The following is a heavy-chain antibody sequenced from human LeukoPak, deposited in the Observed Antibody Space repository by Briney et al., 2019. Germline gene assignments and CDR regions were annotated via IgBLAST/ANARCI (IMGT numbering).Heavy chain of an antibody. D-gene: IGHD5-18*01. CDR1: GHTFTGYF. CDR3: ARASNQYNYDLTFFDY. V-gene: IGHV1-2*02. Sequence: ASVKVSCKASGHTFTGYFMHWVRQAPGQGLEWMGWINPNSGGTNYAQKFQGRVTMTRDTSISTAHMELSRLTSDDTAVYYCARASNQYNYDLTFFDYWGQGTLVTVSS. J-gene: IGHJ4*02. CDR2: INPNSGGT.